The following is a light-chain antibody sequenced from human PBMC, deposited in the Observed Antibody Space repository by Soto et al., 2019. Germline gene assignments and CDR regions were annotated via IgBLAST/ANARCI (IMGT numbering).Light chain of an antibody. J-gene: IGKJ1*01. Sequence: DIQMTQSPSTLPASVGDRVTITCRASQSISSWLAWYQQKPGKAPKLLIYDASSLESGVPSRFSGSGSGTEYTLTVTVMHTADFAPYYRPQYNSYCWTCAQVTRVE. CDR3: PQYNSYCWT. V-gene: IGKV1-5*01. CDR1: QSISSW. CDR2: DAS.